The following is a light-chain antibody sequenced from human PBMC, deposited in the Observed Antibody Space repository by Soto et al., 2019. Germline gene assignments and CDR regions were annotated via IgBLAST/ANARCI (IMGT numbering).Light chain of an antibody. CDR1: SSNIGAGYD. J-gene: IGLJ2*01. CDR3: QSYYSSREV. CDR2: GNS. V-gene: IGLV1-40*01. Sequence: QSVLTQPPSVSGAPGQRVTISCTGSSSNIGAGYDVHWYQQLPGTAPKLLIYGNSNRPSGVPDRFSGSKSGTSASLAITGLQAEDEADYYCQSYYSSREVFGGGTQLTVL.